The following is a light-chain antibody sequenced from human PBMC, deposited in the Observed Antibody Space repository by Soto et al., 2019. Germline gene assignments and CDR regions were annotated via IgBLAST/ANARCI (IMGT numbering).Light chain of an antibody. Sequence: EIVMTQSPATLSVSPGERFTLSCRSSQSFSNNLAWYQHKPCQAPSLLIYGASTRATGIPARFSGSGSGTDFTLTISSLQSEDFAVYYCQQYSNWPPWTFGQGTKVDIK. J-gene: IGKJ1*01. V-gene: IGKV3-15*01. CDR2: GAS. CDR1: QSFSNN. CDR3: QQYSNWPPWT.